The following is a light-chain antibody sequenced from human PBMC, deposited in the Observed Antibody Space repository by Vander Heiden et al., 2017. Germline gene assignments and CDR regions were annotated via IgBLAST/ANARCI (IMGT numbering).Light chain of an antibody. CDR1: QGISDW. Sequence: DIQRTQAPSFMSASVGDTVTITCRASQGISDWLAWYQQKPGKAPKLLIYTASTLQTGVPSRFSGSESRTDFTLTITTVQPEDFATYYCQQASSFPITFGQGTRLEIK. CDR3: QQASSFPIT. V-gene: IGKV1D-12*01. CDR2: TAS. J-gene: IGKJ5*01.